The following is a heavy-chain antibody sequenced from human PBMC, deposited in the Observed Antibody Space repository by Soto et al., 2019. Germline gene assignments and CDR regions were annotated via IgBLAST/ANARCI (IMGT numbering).Heavy chain of an antibody. Sequence: QVQLVESGRGVVQPGRSLRLSCAASGFTFSSYGMHWVRQAPGKGLEWVAVISHDGSDTKYADSVKGRFTISRDNSRNTQYLQINSLRVEDTAVYYCAKCVTSFGVIRGPNGWIDSWGQGTLVTVSS. CDR1: GFTFSSYG. J-gene: IGHJ4*02. D-gene: IGHD3-3*01. V-gene: IGHV3-30*18. CDR2: ISHDGSDT. CDR3: AKCVTSFGVIRGPNGWIDS.